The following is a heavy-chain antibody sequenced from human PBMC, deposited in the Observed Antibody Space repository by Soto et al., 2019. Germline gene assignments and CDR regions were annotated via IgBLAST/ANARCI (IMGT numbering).Heavy chain of an antibody. D-gene: IGHD3-22*01. CDR1: GGTFSSLD. CDR2: IIPISETT. J-gene: IGHJ6*02. Sequence: SVKVSCKSSGGTFSSLDINWVRQAPGQGLEWMGGIIPISETTNYAQIFQGRVSIVADKSTSTAYMELSRLRSEDTAVYYCARALLSHSYDSGGYDSYFYAMDVWGQGTPVTVSS. V-gene: IGHV1-69*06. CDR3: ARALLSHSYDSGGYDSYFYAMDV.